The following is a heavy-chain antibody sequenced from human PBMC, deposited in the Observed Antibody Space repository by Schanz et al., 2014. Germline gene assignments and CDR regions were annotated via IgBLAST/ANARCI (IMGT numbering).Heavy chain of an antibody. CDR1: GYTFTSYD. CDR2: MNSKTGNT. V-gene: IGHV1-8*01. D-gene: IGHD3-16*01. CDR3: TKGRTFGR. J-gene: IGHJ4*02. Sequence: QVQLVQSGAEVKKPGASVKVSCKASGYTFTSYDTNWVRQATGQGLEWMGWMNSKTGNTGYAQRFQGRVTMTRNTSITTAYLELSSLRSGDTAVDYCTKGRTFGRWGQGTLVTVSS.